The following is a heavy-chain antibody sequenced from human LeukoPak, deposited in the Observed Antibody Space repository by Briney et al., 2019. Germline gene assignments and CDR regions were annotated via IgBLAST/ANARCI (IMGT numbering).Heavy chain of an antibody. CDR3: AREGRGSSCFDY. D-gene: IGHD6-13*01. V-gene: IGHV3-21*01. J-gene: IGHJ4*02. CDR1: EFTFSSYN. CDR2: ISSSGSYI. Sequence: SGGSLRLSCVASEFTFSSYNMNWVRQAPGKGLEWVSSISSSGSYIYYADAVKGRFTISRDNAKDSLYLQMNSLRAEDTAVYYCAREGRGSSCFDYWGQGTLVTVSS.